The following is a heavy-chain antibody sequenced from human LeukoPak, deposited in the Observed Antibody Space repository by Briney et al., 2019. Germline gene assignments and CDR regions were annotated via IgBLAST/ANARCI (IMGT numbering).Heavy chain of an antibody. V-gene: IGHV3-33*01. Sequence: GGSLRLSCAASGFSLSNYGMHWVRQAPGKGLEWVAALLYDGNTKHYADSVKGRFTISRDISKNTFYLQMNSLTAEDTAVYYCARDHRPEIQYYYMDVWGKGTAVAVSS. D-gene: IGHD1-14*01. CDR3: ARDHRPEIQYYYMDV. CDR2: LLYDGNTK. CDR1: GFSLSNYG. J-gene: IGHJ6*03.